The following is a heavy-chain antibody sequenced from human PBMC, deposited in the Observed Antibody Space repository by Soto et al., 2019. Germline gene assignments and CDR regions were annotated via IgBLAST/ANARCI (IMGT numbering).Heavy chain of an antibody. CDR1: GYTFTSYA. J-gene: IGHJ4*02. Sequence: QVQLVQSGAEEKKPGASVKVSCKASGYTFTSYAMHWVRQAPGQRLEWMGWINAGNGNTKYSQKFQGRVTITRDTSASTAYMELSSRRSEDTAVYYCARSHGYDSSGYYCWGQGTLVTVSS. CDR3: ARSHGYDSSGYYC. V-gene: IGHV1-3*05. D-gene: IGHD3-22*01. CDR2: INAGNGNT.